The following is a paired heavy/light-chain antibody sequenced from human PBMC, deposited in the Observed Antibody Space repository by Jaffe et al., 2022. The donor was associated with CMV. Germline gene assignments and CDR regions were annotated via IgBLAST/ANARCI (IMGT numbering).Light chain of an antibody. J-gene: IGLJ1*01. CDR2: SNN. CDR3: AAWDDSLSVSYV. Sequence: QSVLTQPPSASGTPGQTVTISCSGSSSNIGTNIVNWYQQLPGTAPKLLIYSNNHRLSWVPDRFSGSKSGTSASLVISGLQSEDEADYYCAAWDDSLSVSYVFGTGTKVTVL. V-gene: IGLV1-44*01. CDR1: SSNIGTNI.
Heavy chain of an antibody. CDR2: IYSGGRT. CDR1: GFTVRDNY. D-gene: IGHD3-16*01. Sequence: EVNLVESGGDLVHPGGSLRLSCAASGFTVRDNYMHWVRQAPGKGLEWVSVIYSGGRTYYAASVKGRFTISRDSSKNTLYLQMNRLRGEDTAVYYCVGGDFDYWGRGTLVTVSS. J-gene: IGHJ4*02. V-gene: IGHV3-66*01. CDR3: VGGDFDY.